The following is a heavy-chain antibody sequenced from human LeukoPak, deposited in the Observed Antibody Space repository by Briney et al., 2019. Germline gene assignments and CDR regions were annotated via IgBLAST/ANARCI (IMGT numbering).Heavy chain of an antibody. CDR1: GGSISSRNHY. V-gene: IGHV4-39*01. J-gene: IGHJ4*02. CDR2: IFYTGNT. CDR3: SRHVNTFDY. Sequence: SETLSLTCSVSGGSISSRNHYSGWIRQPPGKGLEWIVSIFYTGNTYYNPSLRSRVTMPVDTFKTPFSLKLSSVPAADMAVYYFSRHVNTFDYWGQGALVTVSS.